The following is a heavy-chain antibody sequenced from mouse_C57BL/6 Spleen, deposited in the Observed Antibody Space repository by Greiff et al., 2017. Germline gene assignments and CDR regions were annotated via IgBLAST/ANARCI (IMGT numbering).Heavy chain of an antibody. V-gene: IGHV1-7*01. CDR1: GYTFTSYW. J-gene: IGHJ2*01. CDR2: INPSSGYT. D-gene: IGHD2-4*01. Sequence: QVQLQQSGAELAKPGASVKLSCKASGYTFTSYWMHWVKQRPGQGLEWIGYINPSSGYTKYKQKFKDKATLTAAKSSSTAYMQLSSLTYEDSAVYYCARRGYDYDEGFDYWGQGTTLTVSS. CDR3: ARRGYDYDEGFDY.